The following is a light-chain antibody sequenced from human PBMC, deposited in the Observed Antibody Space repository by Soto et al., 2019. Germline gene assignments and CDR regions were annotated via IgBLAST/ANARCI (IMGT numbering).Light chain of an antibody. CDR3: QQHNSHPRT. CDR1: QGISSY. V-gene: IGKV1-9*01. J-gene: IGKJ1*01. Sequence: IQLTQSPSSLSASVGDRVTITCRASQGISSYLAWYQQKPGKAPKLLIYAASTLHSGVPSRFSGSGSGTDFTLTISSLQPEDFAAYYCQQHNSHPRTFGQGTKVEIK. CDR2: AAS.